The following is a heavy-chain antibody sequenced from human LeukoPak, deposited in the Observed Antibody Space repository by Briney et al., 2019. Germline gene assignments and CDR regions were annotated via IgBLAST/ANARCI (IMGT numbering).Heavy chain of an antibody. Sequence: SGGSLRLSCAASGFTFSTYAMSWVRQAPGKGLEWVSVISGSGGSTYYADSVKGRFTISRDNSKNALYVQMSSLRAEDTAVYYCTKSPSSSDISGYNDYWGQGTLVTVSS. CDR1: GFTFSTYA. J-gene: IGHJ4*02. CDR3: TKSPSSSDISGYNDY. D-gene: IGHD3-22*01. V-gene: IGHV3-23*01. CDR2: ISGSGGST.